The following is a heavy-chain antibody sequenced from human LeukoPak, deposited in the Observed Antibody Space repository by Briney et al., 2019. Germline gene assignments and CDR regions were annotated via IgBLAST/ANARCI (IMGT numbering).Heavy chain of an antibody. J-gene: IGHJ4*02. CDR3: AKKAYGYSSGWYDY. V-gene: IGHV3-30*18. Sequence: GGSRRLSCAASGFTFSSYGMHWVRQAPGKGLEWVAVISYDGSNKYYADSVKGRFTISRDNSKNTLYLQMNSLRAEDTAVYYCAKKAYGYSSGWYDYWGQGTLVTVSS. D-gene: IGHD6-19*01. CDR2: ISYDGSNK. CDR1: GFTFSSYG.